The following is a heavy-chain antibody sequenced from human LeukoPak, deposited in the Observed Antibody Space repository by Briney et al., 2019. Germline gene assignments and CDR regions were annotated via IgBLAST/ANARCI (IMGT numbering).Heavy chain of an antibody. CDR3: AKDRILLWFGELFPYYMDV. CDR1: GFTFSSYG. Sequence: GGSQRLSCAASGFTFSSYGMHWVRQAPGKGLEWVAFIRYDGSNKYYADSVKGRFTISRDNSKNTLYLQMNSLRAEDTAVYYCAKDRILLWFGELFPYYMDVWGRGTTVTVSS. D-gene: IGHD3-10*01. V-gene: IGHV3-30*02. CDR2: IRYDGSNK. J-gene: IGHJ6*03.